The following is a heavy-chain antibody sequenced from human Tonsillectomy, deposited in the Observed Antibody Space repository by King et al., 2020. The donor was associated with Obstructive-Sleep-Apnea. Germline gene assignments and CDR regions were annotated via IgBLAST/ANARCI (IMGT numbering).Heavy chain of an antibody. CDR2: ISSSSSTI. CDR3: ARDSYSSSLRPAYYYYGMDV. D-gene: IGHD6-6*01. CDR1: GFTFSSYS. V-gene: IGHV3-48*04. J-gene: IGHJ6*02. Sequence: VQLVESGGGLVQPGGSLRLSCAASGFTFSSYSMNWVRQAPGKGLEWVSYISSSSSTIYYADSVKGRFTISRDNAKNSLYLQMNSLRAEDTAVYYCARDSYSSSLRPAYYYYGMDVWGQGTTVTVSS.